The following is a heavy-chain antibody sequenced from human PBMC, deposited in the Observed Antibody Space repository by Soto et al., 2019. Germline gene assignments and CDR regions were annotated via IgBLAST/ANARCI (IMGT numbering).Heavy chain of an antibody. CDR3: ATKLLRLFNWFDP. J-gene: IGHJ5*02. CDR2: IYYSGTT. D-gene: IGHD3-3*01. CDR1: GGSISSSTYY. V-gene: IGHV4-39*01. Sequence: SETLSLTCTVSGGSISSSTYYWAWIRQPPGKGLEWIGSIYYSGTTYYNPSLRSRVTISVDTSKNQFSLKLNSVTAADTAVYYCATKLLRLFNWFDPWGQGTLVTVSS.